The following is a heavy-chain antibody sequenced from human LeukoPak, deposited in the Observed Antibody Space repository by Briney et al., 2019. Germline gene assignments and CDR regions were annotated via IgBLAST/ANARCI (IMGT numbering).Heavy chain of an antibody. J-gene: IGHJ6*03. D-gene: IGHD3-3*01. V-gene: IGHV1-18*01. CDR1: GYTFTSYG. CDR3: ARSGLRYDFWSGPTYYYYYMDV. Sequence: ASVKVSCKASGYTFTSYGISWVRQAPGQGLEWMGWISAYNGNTNYAQKLQGRVTITRNTSISTAYMELSSLRSEDTAVYYCARSGLRYDFWSGPTYYYYYMDVWGKGTTVTVSS. CDR2: ISAYNGNT.